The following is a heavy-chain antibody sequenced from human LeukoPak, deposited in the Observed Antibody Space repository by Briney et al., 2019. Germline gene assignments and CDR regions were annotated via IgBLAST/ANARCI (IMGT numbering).Heavy chain of an antibody. CDR1: GFNFASYG. J-gene: IGHJ4*02. V-gene: IGHV1-18*01. CDR2: ISGYNGVT. D-gene: IGHD3-10*01. Sequence: ASVKVSCTAAGFNFASYGVSWVRQAPAQGLEWMGWISGYNGVTQYAQNLQGRVTMTTDTSTSTAYMELKSLRSDDTAVYYCARYFGSGNFDSWGQGTLVTVSS. CDR3: ARYFGSGNFDS.